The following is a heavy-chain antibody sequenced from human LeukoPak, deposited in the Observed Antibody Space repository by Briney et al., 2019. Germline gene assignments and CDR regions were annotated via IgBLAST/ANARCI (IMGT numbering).Heavy chain of an antibody. D-gene: IGHD3-22*01. CDR2: ISGSGGST. J-gene: IGHJ4*02. V-gene: IGHV3-23*01. Sequence: GGSLRLSCAASGFTFSSYAMSWVRQAPGKGLEWVSAISGSGGSTYYADSVKGRFTISRDNSKNTLYLQMNSLRAEDTAVYYCAKDRRTHMVLVVILSEWGQGTPVTVSS. CDR3: AKDRRTHMVLVVILSE. CDR1: GFTFSSYA.